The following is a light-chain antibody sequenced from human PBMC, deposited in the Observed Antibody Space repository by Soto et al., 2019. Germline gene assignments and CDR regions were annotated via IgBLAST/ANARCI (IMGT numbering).Light chain of an antibody. CDR3: SSYTSSSTLDVV. CDR2: DVS. CDR1: SNDDGGYNY. J-gene: IGLJ2*01. V-gene: IGLV2-14*01. Sequence: QSALTKPASVSGAPGQSITISCTGTSNDDGGYNYVSWYQQHPGKAPKLMIYDVSNRPSGVSNRVSGSKSGNTASLTISGLQAEDEADDYCSSYTSSSTLDVVFGGGTKVNVL.